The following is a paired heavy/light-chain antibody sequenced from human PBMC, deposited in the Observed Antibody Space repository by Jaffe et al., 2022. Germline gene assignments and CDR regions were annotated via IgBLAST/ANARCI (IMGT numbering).Heavy chain of an antibody. CDR3: AREADTLPRLLWFGELSWYFDL. CDR2: IYTSGST. Sequence: QVQLQESGPGLVKPSQTLSLTCTVSGGSISSGSYYWSWIRQPAGKGLEWIGRIYTSGSTNYNPSLKSRVTISVDTSKNQFSLKLSSVTAADTAVYYCAREADTLPRLLWFGELSWYFDLWGRGTLVTVSS. J-gene: IGHJ2*01. D-gene: IGHD3-10*01. CDR1: GGSISSGSYY. V-gene: IGHV4-61*02.
Light chain of an antibody. J-gene: IGLJ3*02. CDR1: NIGSKS. V-gene: IGLV3-21*02. CDR2: DDS. CDR3: QVWDSSSDQGV. Sequence: SYVLTQPPSVSVAPGQTARITCGGNNIGSKSVHWYQQKPGQAPVLVVYDDSDRPSGIPERFSGSNSGNTATLTISRVEAGDEADYYCQVWDSSSDQGVFGGGTKLTVL.